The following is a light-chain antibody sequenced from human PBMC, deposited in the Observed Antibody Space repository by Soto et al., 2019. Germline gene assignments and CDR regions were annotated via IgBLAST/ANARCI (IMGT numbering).Light chain of an antibody. Sequence: EIVLTQSPATLSLSPGERATLSCRASQSLRSSLAWYQQKPGQAPRLLIYDASTRATGIPARFSGSGSGTDFTLTISGLQSEDFAVYYCQQYNNWPLTFGGGTKVDIK. CDR3: QQYNNWPLT. CDR1: QSLRSS. J-gene: IGKJ4*01. CDR2: DAS. V-gene: IGKV3-15*01.